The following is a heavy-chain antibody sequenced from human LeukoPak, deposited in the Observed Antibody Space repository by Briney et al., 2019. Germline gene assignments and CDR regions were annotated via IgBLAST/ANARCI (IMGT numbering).Heavy chain of an antibody. CDR2: INPDNGDT. D-gene: IGHD1-14*01. V-gene: IGHV1-3*03. CDR1: GYTFTSQD. Sequence: ASVKVSCKTSGYTFTSQDMHWVRQAPGQGLEWVGRINPDNGDTTYSQEFQGRVTITRDTSASTAYMELRSLRSEDMAVYYCTLYNCWGQGTLVTVSS. CDR3: TLYNC. J-gene: IGHJ4*02.